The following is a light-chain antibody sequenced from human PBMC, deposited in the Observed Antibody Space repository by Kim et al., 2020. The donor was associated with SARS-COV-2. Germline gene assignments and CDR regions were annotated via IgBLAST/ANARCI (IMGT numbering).Light chain of an antibody. CDR2: GKN. V-gene: IGLV3-19*01. Sequence: SSELTQDPAVSVALGQTVRITCQGDSPRSYYASWYQHKPGQAPVLVIYGKNNRPSGIPDRFSGSSSGNTASLTITGAQAEDEADYYCNSRDSSGNHSWVFGGGTQLTVL. J-gene: IGLJ3*02. CDR1: SPRSYY. CDR3: NSRDSSGNHSWV.